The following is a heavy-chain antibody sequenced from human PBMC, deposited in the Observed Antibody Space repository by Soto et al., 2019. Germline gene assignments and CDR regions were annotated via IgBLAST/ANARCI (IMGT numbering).Heavy chain of an antibody. CDR3: ARERETYYYDSSGHQAFDI. CDR2: ISAYNGNT. J-gene: IGHJ3*02. V-gene: IGHV1-18*01. CDR1: GYPFTSYG. D-gene: IGHD3-22*01. Sequence: GASVTVYCKASGYPFTSYGISWVRQAPGPGLEWMGWISAYNGNTNYAQKLQGRVTMTSDTSTSTAYMELRRLRSDDTAVYYCARERETYYYDSSGHQAFDIWGQGTMVTVSS.